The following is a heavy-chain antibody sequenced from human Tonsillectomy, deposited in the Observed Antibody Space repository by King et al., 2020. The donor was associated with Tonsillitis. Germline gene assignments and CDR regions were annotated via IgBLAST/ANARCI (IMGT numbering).Heavy chain of an antibody. J-gene: IGHJ4*02. CDR3: ARHNQYGDFDY. CDR2: IYYSGST. D-gene: IGHD4-17*01. CDR1: GGSISSNTYY. Sequence: QLQESGPGLVKPSETLSLTCTVSGGSISSNTYYWGWIRQPPGKGLEWIGNIYYSGSTYYNPSPKSRGTISVDTSKNQFSPKLSSVTAADTAVHYCARHNQYGDFDYWGQGTLVTVSS. V-gene: IGHV4-39*01.